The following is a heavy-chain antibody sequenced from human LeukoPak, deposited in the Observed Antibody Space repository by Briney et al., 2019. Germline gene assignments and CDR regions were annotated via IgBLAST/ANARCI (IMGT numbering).Heavy chain of an antibody. D-gene: IGHD5-24*01. V-gene: IGHV3-21*01. Sequence: GGSLRLSCAASGFTFSSYSMNWVRQAPGKGLEWVSSISSSSSYIYYADSVKGRFTISRDNAKNSLYLQMNSLRAEDTAVYYCARRRDGYTEFDYWGQGTLVTVSS. CDR2: ISSSSSYI. CDR3: ARRRDGYTEFDY. CDR1: GFTFSSYS. J-gene: IGHJ4*02.